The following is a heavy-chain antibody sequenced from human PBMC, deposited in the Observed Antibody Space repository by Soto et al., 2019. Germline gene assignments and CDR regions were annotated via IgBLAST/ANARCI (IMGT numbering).Heavy chain of an antibody. CDR3: AREGTTVTALTTWFDY. CDR1: GFTFSRYA. CDR2: ISYDGSNK. Sequence: QVQLVESGGGVVQPGRSLRLSCAASGFTFSRYAMHRVRQAPGTGLEWVAVISYDGSNKYYADSVKGRFTISRDNSKNTLDLQMNSLKAEDTAVDYCAREGTTVTALTTWFDYGGQGTLVTVSS. J-gene: IGHJ4*02. D-gene: IGHD4-17*01. V-gene: IGHV3-30-3*01.